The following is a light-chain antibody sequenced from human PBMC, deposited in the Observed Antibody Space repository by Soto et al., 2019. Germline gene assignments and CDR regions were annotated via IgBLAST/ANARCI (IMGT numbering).Light chain of an antibody. J-gene: IGLJ3*02. CDR3: SSYTSSSPWV. Sequence: QSVLTQPASVSASPGQSITISCTGTSSDVGGYNYVSWYQQHPGKAPKLMIYDVSNRPSGVSNRFSGSKSGNTASLTISGLQAEDEADYYCSSYTSSSPWVFGGGTKLTAL. CDR1: SSDVGGYNY. V-gene: IGLV2-14*01. CDR2: DVS.